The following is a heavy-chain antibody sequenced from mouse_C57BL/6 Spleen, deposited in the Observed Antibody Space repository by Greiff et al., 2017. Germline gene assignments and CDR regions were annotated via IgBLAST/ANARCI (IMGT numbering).Heavy chain of an antibody. V-gene: IGHV1-80*01. CDR1: GYAFSSYW. D-gene: IGHD4-1*01. Sequence: QVQLQQSGAELVKPGASVKISCKASGYAFSSYWLNWVKQRPGKGLEWLGHIYPGDGETNYNGKFKGKATLTADKSSITASMQLSSLTSEDSAVYFCARKLGRYCFDYWGQGTTLTVSS. J-gene: IGHJ2*01. CDR2: IYPGDGET. CDR3: ARKLGRYCFDY.